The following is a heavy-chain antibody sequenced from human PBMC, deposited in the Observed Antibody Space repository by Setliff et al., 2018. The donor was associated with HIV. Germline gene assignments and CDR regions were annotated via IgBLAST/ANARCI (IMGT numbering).Heavy chain of an antibody. CDR1: ALTFSNAW. Sequence: GGSLRLSCAASALTFSNAWMSWVRQAPGKGLEWVCRIKSKIDGGTTDYTAPVKGRFTISRDDSKNMLYLQMNSLKTEDTAVYYCTTDVPTYYYDYIPADYWGQGTLVTVSS. D-gene: IGHD3-22*01. CDR3: TTDVPTYYYDYIPADY. J-gene: IGHJ4*02. CDR2: IKSKIDGGTT. V-gene: IGHV3-15*01.